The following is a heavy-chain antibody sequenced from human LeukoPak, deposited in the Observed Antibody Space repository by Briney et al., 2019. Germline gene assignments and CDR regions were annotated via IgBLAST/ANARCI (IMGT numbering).Heavy chain of an antibody. J-gene: IGHJ4*02. D-gene: IGHD3-3*01. CDR1: GGSISSGDYY. CDR3: ARGITIFGVVV. V-gene: IGHV4-30-4*01. CDR2: IYYGGST. Sequence: PSQTLFLTCTVSGGSISSGDYYWSWIRQPPGKGLEWIGYIYYGGSTYYNPSLKSRVTISVDTSKNQFSLKLSSVTAADTAVYYCARGITIFGVVVWGQGTLVTVSS.